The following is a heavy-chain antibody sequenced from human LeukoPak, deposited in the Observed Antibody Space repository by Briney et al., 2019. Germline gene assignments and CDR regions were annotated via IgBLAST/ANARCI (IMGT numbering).Heavy chain of an antibody. J-gene: IGHJ5*02. CDR3: AKGYSNYWPYNWFDP. Sequence: PSETLSLTCTVSGGSISSGSYYWSWLRQPAGKGLEWIGRIYTSGTPNYNPSLKSRVTISVDTSKNQFSLKLSSVTAADTAVYYCAKGYSNYWPYNWFDPWGQGTLVTVSS. CDR1: GGSISSGSYY. D-gene: IGHD1-7*01. V-gene: IGHV4-61*02. CDR2: IYTSGTP.